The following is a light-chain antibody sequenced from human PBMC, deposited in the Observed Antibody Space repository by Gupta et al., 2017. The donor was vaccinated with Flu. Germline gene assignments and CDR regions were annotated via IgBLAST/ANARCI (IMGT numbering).Light chain of an antibody. J-gene: IGKJ2*01. V-gene: IGKV1-16*02. CDR2: AAS. CDR1: QDITNY. CDR3: LQYNDYPFT. Sequence: DIHMSQSPSSLSASVGDRVTITCRASQDITNYLAWYQQKPGEAPKSLIYAASILQSGVPSKFSGSGSGTDFTLTISSLQPEDFATYYCLQYNDYPFTFGQGTTVGI.